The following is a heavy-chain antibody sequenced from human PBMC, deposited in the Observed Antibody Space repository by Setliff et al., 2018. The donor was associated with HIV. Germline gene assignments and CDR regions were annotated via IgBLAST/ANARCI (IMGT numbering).Heavy chain of an antibody. J-gene: IGHJ5*01. Sequence: GGSLRLSCAASGFTFSTYWMNWVRQAPGKGLEWVANIKQDGSEKYYVESVRGRFTISRDNPNNLLYLQMDSLRGEDMGIYFCARPIEWGHPARFDSWGQGTVVTVSS. CDR1: GFTFSTYW. D-gene: IGHD1-26*01. V-gene: IGHV3-7*03. CDR2: IKQDGSEK. CDR3: ARPIEWGHPARFDS.